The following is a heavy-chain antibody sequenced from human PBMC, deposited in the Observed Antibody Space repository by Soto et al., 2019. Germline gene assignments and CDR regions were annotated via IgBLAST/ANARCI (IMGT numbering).Heavy chain of an antibody. Sequence: PSETLSLTCTVSGGSISSYYWSWIRQPPGKGLEWIGYIYYSGSTNYNPSLKSRVTISVDTSKNQFSLKLSSVTAADTAVYYCARADCGGDCYNNWFDPWGQGTLVTVSS. V-gene: IGHV4-59*01. CDR1: GGSISSYY. D-gene: IGHD2-21*02. J-gene: IGHJ5*02. CDR3: ARADCGGDCYNNWFDP. CDR2: IYYSGST.